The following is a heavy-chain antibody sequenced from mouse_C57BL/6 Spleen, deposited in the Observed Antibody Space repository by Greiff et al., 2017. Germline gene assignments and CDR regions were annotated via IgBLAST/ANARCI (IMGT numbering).Heavy chain of an antibody. Sequence: QVHVKQPGAELVKPGASVKLSCKASGYTFTSYWMHWVKQRPGQGLEWIGMIHPNSGSTNYNEKFKSKATLTVDKSSSTAYMQLSSLTSEDSAVYYCASLRGNYFDYWGQGTTLTVSS. CDR1: GYTFTSYW. CDR3: ASLRGNYFDY. CDR2: IHPNSGST. J-gene: IGHJ2*01. V-gene: IGHV1-64*01.